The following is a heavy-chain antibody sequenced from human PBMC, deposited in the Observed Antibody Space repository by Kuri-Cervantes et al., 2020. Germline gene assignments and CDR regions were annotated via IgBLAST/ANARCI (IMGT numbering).Heavy chain of an antibody. CDR3: AAERYGDYAYDY. CDR1: GYTITSYD. D-gene: IGHD4-17*01. Sequence: ASVKVSCKASGYTITSYDINWVRQATGQGLEWMGWMNPDSGNTDYAQKFQERVTITRDMSTSTAYMELSSLRSEDTAVYYCAAERYGDYAYDYWGQGTLVTVSS. CDR2: MNPDSGNT. J-gene: IGHJ4*02. V-gene: IGHV1-8*01.